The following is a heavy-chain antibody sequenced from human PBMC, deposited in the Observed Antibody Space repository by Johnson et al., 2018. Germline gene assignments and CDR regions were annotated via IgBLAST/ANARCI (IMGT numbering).Heavy chain of an antibody. CDR2: INWNGDNT. CDR1: GFTVSSNY. CDR3: ARGMNGDYRYNCFDS. V-gene: IGHV3-20*01. Sequence: VQLVESGGGLIQPGGSLRLSCAASGFTVSSNYMSWVRQAPGKGLEWVSGINWNGDNTGYADSVKGRFTISRDNAKSSLYLQVNGLRAEDTALDHCARGMNGDYRYNCFDSWGQGTLVTVSS. J-gene: IGHJ5*01. D-gene: IGHD4-17*01.